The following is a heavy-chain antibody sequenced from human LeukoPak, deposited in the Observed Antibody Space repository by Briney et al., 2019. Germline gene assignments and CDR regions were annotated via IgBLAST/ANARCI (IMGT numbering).Heavy chain of an antibody. CDR1: GASISSGDYY. V-gene: IGHV4-30-4*01. J-gene: IGHJ4*02. CDR2: IYYSGST. CDR3: ARGRGVPYYYDSSGYYPADY. D-gene: IGHD3-22*01. Sequence: SETLSLTCTVSGASISSGDYYWSWIRQPPGKGLECIGHIYYSGSTYYNPSLKSRVTISVDTSKNQFSLKLSSVTAADTAVYYCARGRGVPYYYDSSGYYPADYWGQGTLATVSS.